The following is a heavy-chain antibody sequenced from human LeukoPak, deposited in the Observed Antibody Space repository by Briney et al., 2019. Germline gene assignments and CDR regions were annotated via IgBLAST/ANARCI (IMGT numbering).Heavy chain of an antibody. CDR3: AGEDSSGWLDY. D-gene: IGHD6-19*01. J-gene: IGHJ4*02. Sequence: SETLSLTCAVSGGSISSNNWWSWVRQPPGKGLEWIGEIYHTGSTNYNPSLKSRVAISVDKSKSQFSLKLNSVTAADTAVYYCAGEDSSGWLDYWGQGTLVTVSS. CDR1: GGSISSNNW. V-gene: IGHV4-4*02. CDR2: IYHTGST.